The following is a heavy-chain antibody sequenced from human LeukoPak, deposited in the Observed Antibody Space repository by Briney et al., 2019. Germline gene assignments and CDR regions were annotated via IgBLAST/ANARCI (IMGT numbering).Heavy chain of an antibody. CDR1: GYTFTSYG. CDR3: ARGLSAGTDGENSFDY. J-gene: IGHJ4*02. D-gene: IGHD6-13*01. V-gene: IGHV1-18*01. CDR2: ISAYNGNT. Sequence: GASVKVSCTASGYTFTSYGISWVRQAPGQGLEWMGWISAYNGNTNYTQKLQGRVTMTTDTSTSTAYMELRSLRSDDTAVYYCARGLSAGTDGENSFDYWGQGTLVTVSS.